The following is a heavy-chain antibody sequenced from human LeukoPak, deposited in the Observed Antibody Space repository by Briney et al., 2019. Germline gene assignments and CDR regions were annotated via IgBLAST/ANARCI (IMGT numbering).Heavy chain of an antibody. J-gene: IGHJ6*03. CDR3: ARFEITIFGVVPLGYYYMDV. V-gene: IGHV1-18*01. CDR1: GYTFTSYG. Sequence: ASVKVSCKASGYTFTSYGISWVRQAPGQGLEWMGWISAYNGNTNYAQKLQGRVTMTTDTSTSTAYMELRSLRSDDTAVYYCARFEITIFGVVPLGYYYMDVWGRGTTVTVSS. CDR2: ISAYNGNT. D-gene: IGHD3-3*01.